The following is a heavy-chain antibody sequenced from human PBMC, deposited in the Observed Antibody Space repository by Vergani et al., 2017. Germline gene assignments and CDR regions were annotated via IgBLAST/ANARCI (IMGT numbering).Heavy chain of an antibody. CDR3: ARDRLYFGVLMVYAKGGFAC. J-gene: IGHJ4*02. Sequence: QVQLQESGPGLVKPSQTLSLTCTVSGGSINICSYYWSWIRQRAGKGLDWIGRIYTSGSTHYKPSLKSRVTISVDTSKCQFSLKLSSVTDADTAVYYCARDRLYFGVLMVYAKGGFACGSQGTLVTVSS. CDR1: GGSINICSYY. V-gene: IGHV4-61*02. CDR2: IYTSGST. D-gene: IGHD2-8*01.